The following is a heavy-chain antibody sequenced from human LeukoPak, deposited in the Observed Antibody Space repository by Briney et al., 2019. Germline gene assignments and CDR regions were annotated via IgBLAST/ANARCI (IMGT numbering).Heavy chain of an antibody. D-gene: IGHD3-22*01. CDR3: ARNYYDTKKPWD. CDR2: IYYSGST. V-gene: IGHV4-59*08. J-gene: IGHJ4*02. CDR1: GGSISSYY. Sequence: KASETLSLTCTVSGGSISSYYWSWIRQPPGKGLEWIGYIYYSGSTNYNPSLKSRVTISVDTSKNQFSLKLSSVTAADTAVYFCARNYYDTKKPWDWGQGTLVTVSS.